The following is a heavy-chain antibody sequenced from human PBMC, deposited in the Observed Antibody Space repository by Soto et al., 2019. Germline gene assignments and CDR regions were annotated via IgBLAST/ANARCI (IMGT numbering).Heavy chain of an antibody. CDR2: ISGSGGST. Sequence: GGSLRLSCAASGFTFSNYAVTWVRQAPGKGLEWVSTISGSGGSTYYADSVKGRFTISRDNSKNTLYLQMNSLRAEDTAVYYCAKLSYMDPFSYWGQGTLVTVSS. CDR3: AKLSYMDPFSY. D-gene: IGHD3-3*02. CDR1: GFTFSNYA. V-gene: IGHV3-23*01. J-gene: IGHJ4*02.